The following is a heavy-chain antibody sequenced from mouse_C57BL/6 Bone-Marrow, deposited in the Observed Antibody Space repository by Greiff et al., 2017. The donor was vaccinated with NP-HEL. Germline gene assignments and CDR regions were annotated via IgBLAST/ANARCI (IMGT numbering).Heavy chain of an antibody. CDR2: IHPNSGST. CDR1: GYTFTSYW. J-gene: IGHJ1*03. V-gene: IGHV1-64*01. D-gene: IGHD3-3*01. CDR3: ARGIRAFWYFDV. Sequence: VQLQQPGAELVKPGASVKLSCKASGYTFTSYWMHWVKQRPGQGLEWIGMIHPNSGSTNYNEKFKSKATLTVDKSSSTAYMQLSSLTAEDSAVYYCARGIRAFWYFDVWGTGTTVTVSS.